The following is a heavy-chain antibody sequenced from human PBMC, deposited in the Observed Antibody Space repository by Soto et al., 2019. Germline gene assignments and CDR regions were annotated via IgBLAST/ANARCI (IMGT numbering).Heavy chain of an antibody. CDR3: ATDDYGIFPY. J-gene: IGHJ4*02. V-gene: IGHV1-2*02. CDR2: IDPRSGGT. D-gene: IGHD3-10*01. CDR1: GYPITTYY. Sequence: GASVKVSCKVSGYPITTYYIHWVRQAPGQGLEWMGWIDPRSGGTVYEQKFQGRVTMTRDTSISTVYMDLSGLTSDDTALYYCATDDYGIFPYWGQGSLVTVS.